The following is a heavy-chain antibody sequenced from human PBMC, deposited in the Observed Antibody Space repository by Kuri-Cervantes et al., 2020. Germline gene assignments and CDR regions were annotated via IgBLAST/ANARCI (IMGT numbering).Heavy chain of an antibody. CDR3: ARVKSYYDSSGYYGGEYFDY. CDR2: INPNSGGT. Sequence: ASVKVSCKASGYTFTGYYIHWVQQAPGQGLEWMGWINPNSGGTNYAQNFQGRVTMARDTSISTAYMELSRLRSDDTAVYYCARVKSYYDSSGYYGGEYFDYWGQGTLVTVSS. CDR1: GYTFTGYY. D-gene: IGHD3-22*01. J-gene: IGHJ4*02. V-gene: IGHV1-2*02.